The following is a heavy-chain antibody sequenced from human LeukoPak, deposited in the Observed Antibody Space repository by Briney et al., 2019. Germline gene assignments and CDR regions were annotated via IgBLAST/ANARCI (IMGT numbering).Heavy chain of an antibody. CDR1: GGSISSYY. V-gene: IGHV4-4*09. J-gene: IGHJ6*03. D-gene: IGHD3-3*01. Sequence: SETLSLTCTVSGGSISSYYWSWIRQPPGKGLEWIGYIYTSGSTNYNPSLKSRVTISVDTSKNQFSLKLSSVTAADTAVYYCGRCGPQKGYIIPIFGGGAGGGYYYMDVWGKGTTVTVSS. CDR2: IYTSGST. CDR3: GRCGPQKGYIIPIFGGGAGGGYYYMDV.